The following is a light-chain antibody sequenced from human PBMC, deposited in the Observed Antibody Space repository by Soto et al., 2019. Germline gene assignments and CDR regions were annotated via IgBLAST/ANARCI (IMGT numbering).Light chain of an antibody. CDR1: QSVNNN. V-gene: IGKV3-15*01. Sequence: EIVMTQSPASLSVSPGERATLSCRASQSVNNNLAWYQQKRGQAPRLLIYGASTRATGIPARFSGSGSGTEFTLTIASLQPDDFATYYCQQYETFSGTFGPGTKVEI. CDR3: QQYETFSGT. J-gene: IGKJ1*01. CDR2: GAS.